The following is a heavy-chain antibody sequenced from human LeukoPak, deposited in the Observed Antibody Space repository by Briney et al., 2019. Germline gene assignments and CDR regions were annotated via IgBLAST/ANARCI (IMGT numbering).Heavy chain of an antibody. J-gene: IGHJ5*02. CDR3: ARHSNWNGGVDWFDP. V-gene: IGHV4-39*07. CDR1: GGSISSSSYY. CDR2: VYYSGST. Sequence: SETLSLTCAVSGGSISSSSYYWGWIRQSPGKGLEWIGSVYYSGSTYYNPSLKSRVTISVNTSKNQFSLKLSSVTAADTAVYYCARHSNWNGGVDWFDPWGQGTQVTVSS. D-gene: IGHD1-20*01.